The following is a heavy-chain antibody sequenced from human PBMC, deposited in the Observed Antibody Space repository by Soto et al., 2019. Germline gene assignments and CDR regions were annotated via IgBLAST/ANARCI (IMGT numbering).Heavy chain of an antibody. CDR1: GGSISSGGYY. V-gene: IGHV4-31*03. CDR3: ARIELVATISSGWFDP. J-gene: IGHJ5*02. Sequence: SETLPLTCTVSGGSISSGGYYWSWIRHHPGKGLEWIGYISYSGSTYYNPSLKSRVTISVDTSKNQFSLKLSSVTSADTAVYYCARIELVATISSGWFDPWGQGTLVTVSS. D-gene: IGHD5-12*01. CDR2: ISYSGST.